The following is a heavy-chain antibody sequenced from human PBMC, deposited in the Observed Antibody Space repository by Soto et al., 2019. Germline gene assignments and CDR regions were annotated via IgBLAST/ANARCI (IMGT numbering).Heavy chain of an antibody. Sequence: QVQLQESGPGLVKPSQTLSLTCTVSGGSISSGGYYWSWIRQHPGKGLEWIGYIHYSGSTYYNPSLKSRVTISVDTSKNQFSLKLSSVTAADTAVYYCARDRDGLQQTDYWGQGTLVTVSS. CDR1: GGSISSGGYY. D-gene: IGHD1-1*01. J-gene: IGHJ4*02. V-gene: IGHV4-31*03. CDR2: IHYSGST. CDR3: ARDRDGLQQTDY.